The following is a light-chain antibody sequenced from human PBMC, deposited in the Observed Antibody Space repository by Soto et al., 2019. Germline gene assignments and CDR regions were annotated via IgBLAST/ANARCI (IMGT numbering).Light chain of an antibody. CDR3: QQYGDSPYT. J-gene: IGKJ2*01. CDR2: DAA. Sequence: EIVLTQSPGTLSLSPGERATLSCRASQNVNSNFLAWYQQKPGQAPRLLMYDAASRPGGIPDRFSGSGFGTEFTLTISRLEPEDFAVYYCQQYGDSPYTFGQGTKVDIK. V-gene: IGKV3-20*01. CDR1: QNVNSNF.